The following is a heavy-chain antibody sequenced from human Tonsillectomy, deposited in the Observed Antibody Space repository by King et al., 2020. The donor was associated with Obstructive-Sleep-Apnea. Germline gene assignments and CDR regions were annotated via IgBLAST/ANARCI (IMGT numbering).Heavy chain of an antibody. V-gene: IGHV3-7*03. Sequence: DVQLVESGGGLVQPGGSLRLSCAASGFTFTSYWMSWVRQAPGEGLEWVANIKQDGSVTYYVDSVKGRFTISRDNAKNSLYLQMNSLRAEDTAVYYCARPRAIGGFDYWGQGTLVTVSS. CDR1: GFTFTSYW. D-gene: IGHD3-10*01. CDR2: IKQDGSVT. J-gene: IGHJ4*02. CDR3: ARPRAIGGFDY.